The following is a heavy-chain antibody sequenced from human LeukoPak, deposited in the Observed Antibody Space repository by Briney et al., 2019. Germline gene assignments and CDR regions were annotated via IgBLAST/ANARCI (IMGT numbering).Heavy chain of an antibody. Sequence: SETLSLTCTVSGGSIRSYYWSWIRQPPGKGLEGIGYIYYSGSTNYNPSLKSRVTMSVDTSKNQFSLKLDSVTAADTAVYYCARDGHGEPYWYFDLWGRGTLVTVSS. J-gene: IGHJ2*01. CDR3: ARDGHGEPYWYFDL. CDR1: GGSIRSYY. D-gene: IGHD4-17*01. V-gene: IGHV4-59*01. CDR2: IYYSGST.